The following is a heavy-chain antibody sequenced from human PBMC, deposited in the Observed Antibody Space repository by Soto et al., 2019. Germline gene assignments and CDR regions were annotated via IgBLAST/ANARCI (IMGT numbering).Heavy chain of an antibody. J-gene: IGHJ6*02. CDR3: ARDWYYGSGSGRDYYGMDV. D-gene: IGHD3-10*01. Sequence: QVQLQESGPGLVKPSETLSLTCTVSGGSISSYYWSWIRQPPGKGLEWIGYIYYSGSTNYNPSLKRRVTISVDTSMNQFSLKLSSVTAADTAVYYCARDWYYGSGSGRDYYGMDVWGQGTTVTVSS. CDR1: GGSISSYY. V-gene: IGHV4-59*01. CDR2: IYYSGST.